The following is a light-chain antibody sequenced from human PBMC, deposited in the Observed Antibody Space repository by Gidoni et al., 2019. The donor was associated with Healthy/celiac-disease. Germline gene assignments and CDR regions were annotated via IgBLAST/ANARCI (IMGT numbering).Light chain of an antibody. CDR1: QSISRY. J-gene: IGKJ3*01. CDR2: AES. V-gene: IGKV1-39*01. CDR3: QQSYSTLT. Sequence: DIQMTQSPSSLSASVGDRVTITCRASQSISRYVNWYQQKPGKAPKRLIYAESSLQSGVPSRFSGSGSGTDFTLTISSLQPEDFATYYCQQSYSTLTFXPXTKVDIK.